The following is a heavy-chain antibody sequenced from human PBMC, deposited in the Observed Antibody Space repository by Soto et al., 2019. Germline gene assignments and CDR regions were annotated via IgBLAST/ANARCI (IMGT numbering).Heavy chain of an antibody. D-gene: IGHD3-9*01. CDR1: GFTFSSYA. CDR3: ARDYYDILTGYLYYYYGMDV. Sequence: GGSLRLSCAASGFTFSSYAMHWVRQALGKGLEWVAVISYDGSNKYYADSVKGRFTISRDNSKNTLYLQMNSLRAEDTAVYYCARDYYDILTGYLYYYYGMDVWGQGTTVTVSS. CDR2: ISYDGSNK. V-gene: IGHV3-30-3*01. J-gene: IGHJ6*02.